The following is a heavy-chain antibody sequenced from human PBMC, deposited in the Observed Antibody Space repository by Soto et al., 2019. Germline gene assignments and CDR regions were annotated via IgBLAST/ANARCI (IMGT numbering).Heavy chain of an antibody. CDR3: ARVNYDSSGYYSAEYNWFDP. V-gene: IGHV3-53*01. CDR2: IYSGGST. J-gene: IGHJ5*02. CDR1: GFTVSSNY. D-gene: IGHD3-22*01. Sequence: PGGSLRLSCAASGFTVSSNYMSWVRQAPGKGLEWVSVIYSGGSTYYADSVKGRFTISRDNSKNTLYLQMNSLRAEDTAVYYCARVNYDSSGYYSAEYNWFDPWGQGTLVTVSS.